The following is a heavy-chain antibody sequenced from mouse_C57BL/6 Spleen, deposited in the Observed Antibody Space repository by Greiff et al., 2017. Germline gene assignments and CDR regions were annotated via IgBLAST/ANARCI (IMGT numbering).Heavy chain of an antibody. CDR3: ARDYYGSSRYFDV. D-gene: IGHD1-1*01. V-gene: IGHV1-52*01. CDR1: GYTFTSYW. Sequence: QVQLQQPGAELVRPGSSVKLSCKASGYTFTSYWMHWVKQRPIQGLEWIGNIDPSDSETHSHQKFKDKATLTVDKSSRKAYMQLSSLTSEDSAVYYCARDYYGSSRYFDVWGTGTTVTVSS. CDR2: IDPSDSET. J-gene: IGHJ1*03.